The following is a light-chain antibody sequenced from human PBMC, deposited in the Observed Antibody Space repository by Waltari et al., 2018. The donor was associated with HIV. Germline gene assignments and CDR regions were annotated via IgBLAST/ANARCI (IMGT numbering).Light chain of an antibody. CDR1: QSVSSY. V-gene: IGKV3-20*01. J-gene: IGKJ3*01. CDR2: AAS. Sequence: EVVLTQSPRTLSLSPGERATPSCRASQSVSSYLAWYQQKPGQAPRLLIYAASTRATGIPDRFSGSGSGTDFTLSIRRLEPADFAVYYCQQYGTSPLTFGPGTKVDIK. CDR3: QQYGTSPLT.